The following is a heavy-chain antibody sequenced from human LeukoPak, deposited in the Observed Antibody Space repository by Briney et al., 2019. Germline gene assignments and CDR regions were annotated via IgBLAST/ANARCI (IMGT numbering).Heavy chain of an antibody. CDR2: MNPNSGNT. CDR1: GYTFTSYD. J-gene: IGHJ5*02. V-gene: IGHV1-8*01. CDR3: ARDLSSGWSKGWFDP. Sequence: ASVKVSCKASGYTFTSYDINWVRQATGQGLEWMGWMNPNSGNTGYAQKFQGRVTITADKSTSTAYMELSSLRSEDTAVYYCARDLSSGWSKGWFDPWGQGTLVTVSS. D-gene: IGHD6-19*01.